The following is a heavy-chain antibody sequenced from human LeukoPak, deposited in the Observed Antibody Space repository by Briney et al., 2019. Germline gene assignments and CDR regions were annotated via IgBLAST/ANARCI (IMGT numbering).Heavy chain of an antibody. V-gene: IGHV3-7*03. J-gene: IGHJ4*02. D-gene: IGHD3-10*02. CDR2: IKADSNEK. Sequence: GGSLRLSCAASGFTFSSNWMSWLRQAPGKGLEWVANIKADSNEKYYVDSVKGRFTISRDNAKDSLFLQMDSLRAEDTAMYYCARLLFGELRYFDYWGQGALVTVSS. CDR1: GFTFSSNW. CDR3: ARLLFGELRYFDY.